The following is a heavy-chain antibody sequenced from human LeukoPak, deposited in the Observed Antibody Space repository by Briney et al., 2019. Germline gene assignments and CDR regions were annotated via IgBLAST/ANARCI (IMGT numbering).Heavy chain of an antibody. J-gene: IGHJ5*02. CDR2: ITLIIDSA. D-gene: IGHD1-26*01. V-gene: IGHV1-69*08. Sequence: GASVKVSCKASGGTLNSHSFSWVRQAPGQGLEWMGRITLIIDSAKYAQNFQDRVSITADKSTTTVYMELSSLRSEDTAVYFCARVNLRGSQYNWFDPWGQGTLVTVSS. CDR1: GGTLNSHS. CDR3: ARVNLRGSQYNWFDP.